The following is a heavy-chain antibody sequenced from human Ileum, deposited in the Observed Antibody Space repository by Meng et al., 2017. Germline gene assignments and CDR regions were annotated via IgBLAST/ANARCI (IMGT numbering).Heavy chain of an antibody. Sequence: VRMVESGGGLVQPGGSLRLSCAASGLTVSSNYMSWVRQAPGKGLEWLSIIHSGGTTYYADSVKGRFTISRDNSKNTVHLQMNSLRTEDTAVYYCARDPGYGDPRDYWGQGTLVTVSS. V-gene: IGHV3-66*02. D-gene: IGHD4-17*01. J-gene: IGHJ4*02. CDR2: IHSGGTT. CDR3: ARDPGYGDPRDY. CDR1: GLTVSSNY.